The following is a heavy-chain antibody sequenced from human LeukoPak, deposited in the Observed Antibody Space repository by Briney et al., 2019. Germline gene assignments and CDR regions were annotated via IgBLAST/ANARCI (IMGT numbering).Heavy chain of an antibody. Sequence: PSETLSLTCAVYGGSFSGYYSSWIRQPPGKGLEWIGEINHSGSTNYNPSLKSRVTISVDTSKNQFSLKLSSVTAADTAVYYCARGPGSSSVYLSNNWFDPWGQGTLVTISS. CDR1: GGSFSGYY. V-gene: IGHV4-34*01. D-gene: IGHD6-6*01. CDR2: INHSGST. CDR3: ARGPGSSSVYLSNNWFDP. J-gene: IGHJ5*02.